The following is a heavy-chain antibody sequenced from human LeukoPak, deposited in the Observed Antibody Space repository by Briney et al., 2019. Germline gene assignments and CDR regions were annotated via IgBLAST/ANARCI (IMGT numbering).Heavy chain of an antibody. CDR2: IYYSGST. Sequence: SETLSLTCTVSGGSISSSSYYWGWIRQPPGKGLEWIGSIYYSGSTYYNPSLKSRVTISVDTSKNQFSLKLSSVTAADTAVYYCARDRVAARYDYWGQGTLVTVSS. J-gene: IGHJ4*02. V-gene: IGHV4-39*07. CDR1: GGSISSSSYY. D-gene: IGHD6-6*01. CDR3: ARDRVAARYDY.